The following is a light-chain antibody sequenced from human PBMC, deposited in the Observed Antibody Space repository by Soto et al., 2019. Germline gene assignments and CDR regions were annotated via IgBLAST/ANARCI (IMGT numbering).Light chain of an antibody. V-gene: IGKV3-20*01. Sequence: EIVLTQSPATLSVAPGERATLSCRASQTIGTNLAWYQQKPGQAPRLLVYGASTRATGIADRFSGSGSGTDFTLTISRLEPEDFAVYYCQQYGSSGVTFGPGTKVDI. CDR2: GAS. CDR1: QTIGTN. J-gene: IGKJ3*01. CDR3: QQYGSSGVT.